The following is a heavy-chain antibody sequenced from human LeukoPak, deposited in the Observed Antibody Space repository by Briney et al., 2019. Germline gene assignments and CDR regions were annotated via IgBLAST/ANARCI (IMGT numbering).Heavy chain of an antibody. CDR2: IHPNSGGT. V-gene: IGHV1-2*02. D-gene: IGHD6-13*01. CDR1: GYTFTGYY. J-gene: IGHJ4*02. Sequence: GASVKVSCKASGYTFTGYYIHWVRQAPGQGLEWMGWIHPNSGGTNYAQKFQDRVTMTRDTSINTDYMELSRLGSDDTAVYYCAREWDSSNWFAFDYWGQGTLVTVSS. CDR3: AREWDSSNWFAFDY.